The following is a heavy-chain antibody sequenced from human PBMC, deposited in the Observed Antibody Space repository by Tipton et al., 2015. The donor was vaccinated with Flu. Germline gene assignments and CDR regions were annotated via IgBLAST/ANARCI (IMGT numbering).Heavy chain of an antibody. Sequence: TLSLTCTVSGASLHSYYWSWIRQPPGKGLEWIGYIYYSGSTKYNPSLKSRVTISVDTSKNQSSLKLSSVTATDTAVYYCARTRYLEWYFDYWGQGTLVTVSS. CDR3: ARTRYLEWYFDY. CDR2: IYYSGST. V-gene: IGHV4-59*01. CDR1: GASLHSYY. D-gene: IGHD3-3*01. J-gene: IGHJ4*02.